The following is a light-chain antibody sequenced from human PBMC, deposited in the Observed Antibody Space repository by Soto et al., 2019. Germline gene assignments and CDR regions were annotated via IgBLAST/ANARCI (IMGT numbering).Light chain of an antibody. Sequence: DIVLTQSPDSLVVSLGERATINCKSSQNILYNSNNKNYLAWFQQKPGQPPKLLVYWASTRESGVPDRFSGSGAGTAFSLTISSLQAEDVAVYYCQHYYSTPPTFGQGTKVEI. CDR3: QHYYSTPPT. CDR2: WAS. V-gene: IGKV4-1*01. J-gene: IGKJ1*01. CDR1: QNILYNSNNKNY.